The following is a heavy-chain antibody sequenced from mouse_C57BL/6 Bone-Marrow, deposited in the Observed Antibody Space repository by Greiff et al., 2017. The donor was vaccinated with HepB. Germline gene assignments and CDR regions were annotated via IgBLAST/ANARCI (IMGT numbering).Heavy chain of an antibody. Sequence: EVKLMESGGGLVQSGRSLRLSCATSGFTFSDFYMEWVRQAPGKGLEWIAASRNKANDYTTEYSASVKGRFIVSRDTSQSILYLQMNALRAEDTAIYYCARDAYDYRVYWYFDVWGTGTTVTVSS. J-gene: IGHJ1*03. CDR1: GFTFSDFY. CDR2: SRNKANDYTT. D-gene: IGHD2-4*01. V-gene: IGHV7-1*01. CDR3: ARDAYDYRVYWYFDV.